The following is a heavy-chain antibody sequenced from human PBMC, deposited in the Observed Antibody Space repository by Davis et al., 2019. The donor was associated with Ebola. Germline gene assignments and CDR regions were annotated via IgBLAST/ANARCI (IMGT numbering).Heavy chain of an antibody. D-gene: IGHD3-3*01. CDR1: GGSFSGYY. V-gene: IGHV4-34*01. Sequence: SETLSLTCAVYGGSFSGYYWSWIRQPPGKGLEWIGEINHSGSTNYNPSLKSRVTISVDKSKNQLSLNLSSVTAADTAVYYCAREGFWSGYQSRFDYWGQGTLVTVSS. CDR2: INHSGST. CDR3: AREGFWSGYQSRFDY. J-gene: IGHJ4*02.